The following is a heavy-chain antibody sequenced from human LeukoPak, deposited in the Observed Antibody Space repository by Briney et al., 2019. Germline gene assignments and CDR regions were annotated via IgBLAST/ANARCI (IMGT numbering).Heavy chain of an antibody. CDR3: ARVECSGGSCYSGL. V-gene: IGHV3-21*01. CDR2: ISSGGSYI. D-gene: IGHD2-15*01. Sequence: GGSLRLSCAASGFTFSSYSMNWVREAPGKGLEWVSSISSGGSYIYYGDSVKGRFTISRDNAQNSLYLQLNSLRPEDTAVYYCARVECSGGSCYSGLWGQGTLVTVSS. CDR1: GFTFSSYS. J-gene: IGHJ4*02.